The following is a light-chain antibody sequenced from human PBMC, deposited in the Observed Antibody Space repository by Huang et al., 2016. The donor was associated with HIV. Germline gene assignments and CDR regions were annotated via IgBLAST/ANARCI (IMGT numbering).Light chain of an antibody. CDR3: QQYYSTPRT. CDR1: QSISSH. CDR2: SAS. J-gene: IGKJ1*01. Sequence: DIQMTQSPSSLSASVGDRVSITCRASQSISSHLSWFQQKPGKAPNLLIYSASTLKGGVPSRFSGRGSGTDFTLTISNLEPEDFATYYCQQYYSTPRTFGQGTKVEIK. V-gene: IGKV1-39*01.